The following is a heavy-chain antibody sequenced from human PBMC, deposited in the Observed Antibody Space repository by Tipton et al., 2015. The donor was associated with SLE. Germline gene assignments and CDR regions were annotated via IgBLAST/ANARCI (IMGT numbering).Heavy chain of an antibody. CDR3: ARHSGGYSSSDWWYFDL. CDR2: INHSGST. CDR1: GGSFSGYY. Sequence: TLSLTCAVYGGSFSGYYWSWIRQPPGKGLEWIGEINHSGSTNYNPSLKSRVTISVDTSKNQFSLKLSSVTAADTAVYYCARHSGGYSSSDWWYFDLWGRGTLVTVSS. V-gene: IGHV4-34*01. D-gene: IGHD6-13*01. J-gene: IGHJ2*01.